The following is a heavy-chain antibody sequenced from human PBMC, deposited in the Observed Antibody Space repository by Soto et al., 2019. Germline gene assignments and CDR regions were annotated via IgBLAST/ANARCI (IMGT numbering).Heavy chain of an antibody. Sequence: QVQLQESGPGLVKPSETLSLTCTVSGGSISSYYWSWIRHPPGKGLEWIGYIYYSGSTNYNPSLKSRVTISVDTSKNQFALKLRSVTAADTAVYYCARRYWYSFDYWGQGTLVTVSS. V-gene: IGHV4-59*08. CDR3: ARRYWYSFDY. CDR1: GGSISSYY. J-gene: IGHJ4*02. CDR2: IYYSGST. D-gene: IGHD2-8*02.